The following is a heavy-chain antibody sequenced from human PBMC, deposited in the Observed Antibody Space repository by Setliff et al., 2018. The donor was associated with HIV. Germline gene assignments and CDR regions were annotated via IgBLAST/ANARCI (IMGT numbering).Heavy chain of an antibody. D-gene: IGHD6-19*01. Sequence: ASVKVSCKASGYTFSRYAMHWGRQAPGQRLEWMGWINAGNGNTKYSQKVQGRVSIARDTSASTAYMELSSLRSEDTAVYYCARVQTMAVAGTQYYYMDVWGKGTTVTVSS. CDR3: ARVQTMAVAGTQYYYMDV. CDR2: INAGNGNT. J-gene: IGHJ6*03. V-gene: IGHV1-3*01. CDR1: GYTFSRYA.